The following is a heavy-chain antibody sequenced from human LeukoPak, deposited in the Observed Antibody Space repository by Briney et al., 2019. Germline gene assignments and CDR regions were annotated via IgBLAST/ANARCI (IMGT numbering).Heavy chain of an antibody. CDR2: IDPSDSYT. J-gene: IGHJ3*01. CDR1: GYTFTSYW. Sequence: GESLRISCKGSGYTFTSYWISGGRQMPGKGREWMGRIDPSDSYTNYSPSFQGHVTISADKSISTAYLQWSSLKASDTAMYYCVRLGELSALLWGQGTMVTVSS. D-gene: IGHD3-16*02. CDR3: VRLGELSALL. V-gene: IGHV5-10-1*01.